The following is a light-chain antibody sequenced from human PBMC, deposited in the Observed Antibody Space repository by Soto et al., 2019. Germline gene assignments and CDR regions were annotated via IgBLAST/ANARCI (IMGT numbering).Light chain of an antibody. CDR2: GAS. CDR1: QGVGSN. V-gene: IGKV3-15*01. Sequence: EIVMTQSPATLSVSPGETATLSCRASQGVGSNLAWYQQKPGQTPRLLIYGASVRPIGIPARFSGSGSGTDFTLTIRSLQSEDVAVYYCQQYNRWPRAFGPGTKVELK. CDR3: QQYNRWPRA. J-gene: IGKJ1*01.